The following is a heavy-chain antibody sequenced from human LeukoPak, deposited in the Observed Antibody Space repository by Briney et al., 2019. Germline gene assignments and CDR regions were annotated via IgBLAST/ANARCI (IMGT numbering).Heavy chain of an antibody. D-gene: IGHD4-17*01. CDR1: GGSISSYY. J-gene: IGHJ3*02. CDR2: IYYSGST. V-gene: IGHV4-59*01. Sequence: PSETLSLTCTVSGGSISSYYWSWIRQPPGKGLEWIGYIYYSGSTNYNPSLKSRVTISVDTSKNQFSLKLSSVTAADTAVYYCARDDYGDFQGAFDIWGQGTMVTVS. CDR3: ARDDYGDFQGAFDI.